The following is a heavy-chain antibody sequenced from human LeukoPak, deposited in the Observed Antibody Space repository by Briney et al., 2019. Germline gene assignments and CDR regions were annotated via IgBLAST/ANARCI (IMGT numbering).Heavy chain of an antibody. D-gene: IGHD2-8*01. J-gene: IGHJ4*02. Sequence: GGSLRLSCAASGFTFRNAWMSWVRQAPGKGLEWVGRIKSKTDGGTTDYAAPVKGRFTISRDDSKNTVYPQMNSLKTEDTAVYYCTTQGYCTNGECYGFDNWGQGTLVTVSS. CDR3: TTQGYCTNGECYGFDN. CDR1: GFTFRNAW. CDR2: IKSKTDGGTT. V-gene: IGHV3-15*01.